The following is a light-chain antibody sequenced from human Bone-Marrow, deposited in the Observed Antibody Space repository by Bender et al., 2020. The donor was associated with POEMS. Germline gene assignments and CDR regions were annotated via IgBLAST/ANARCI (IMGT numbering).Light chain of an antibody. V-gene: IGLV2-8*01. J-gene: IGLJ2*01. Sequence: QSALTQPPSASGSPGQSVTISCTGTSSDVGGYNCVSWYQQHPGKAPKLMVFEVTKRPSGVPDRFSGSKSGNTASLTVSGLQTEDEADYYCSSFAGNNNYVVFGGGTKLTGL. CDR1: SSDVGGYNC. CDR3: SSFAGNNNYVV. CDR2: EVT.